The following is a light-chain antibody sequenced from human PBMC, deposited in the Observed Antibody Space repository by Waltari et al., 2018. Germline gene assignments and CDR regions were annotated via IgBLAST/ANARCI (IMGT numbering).Light chain of an antibody. CDR3: HQYNTLPLT. J-gene: IGKJ4*01. V-gene: IGKV1-5*03. Sequence: DVQLIHSPSTLSASVGDRVTITCRVSESVKNNLAWYQHQPGKAPKVLVHKASRLESGVASRFSGSGYGTEFTLTISSLEPDDFATYYCHQYNTLPLTFGGGTKVEIK. CDR2: KAS. CDR1: ESVKNN.